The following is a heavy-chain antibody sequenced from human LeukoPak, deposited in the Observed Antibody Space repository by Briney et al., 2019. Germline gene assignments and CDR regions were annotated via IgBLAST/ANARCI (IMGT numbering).Heavy chain of an antibody. Sequence: GGTLRHSCAASGFTFSSYGMSWVRQAPGKGLEWVSAISGSGGSTYYADSVKGRFTISRDNSKNTLYLQMNSLRAEDTAVYYCARASSGYYSPFDYWGQGTLVTVSS. CDR1: GFTFSSYG. D-gene: IGHD3-22*01. J-gene: IGHJ4*02. CDR2: ISGSGGST. V-gene: IGHV3-23*01. CDR3: ARASSGYYSPFDY.